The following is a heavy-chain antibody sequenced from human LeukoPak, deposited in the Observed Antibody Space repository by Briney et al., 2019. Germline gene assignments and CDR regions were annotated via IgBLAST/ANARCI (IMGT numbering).Heavy chain of an antibody. Sequence: PGGSLRLSCAASGFTFSNYNMNWVRQAPGKGLEWVASISGSSTYIYYADSVKGRFTISRDNANSSLYLQMNSLRAEDTAVYFCAREGHSSIWYLGDSFDYWGQGTLVTVSS. CDR2: ISGSSTYI. V-gene: IGHV3-21*01. J-gene: IGHJ4*02. CDR1: GFTFSNYN. CDR3: AREGHSSIWYLGDSFDY. D-gene: IGHD6-13*01.